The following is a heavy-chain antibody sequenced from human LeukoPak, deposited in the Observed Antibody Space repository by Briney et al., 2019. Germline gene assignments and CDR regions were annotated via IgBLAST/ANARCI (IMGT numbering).Heavy chain of an antibody. V-gene: IGHV4-59*01. CDR2: IYYSGST. Sequence: QASETLSLTCTVSGGYISGDYWSWIRQPPGKGLDWIGYIYYSGSTNYNPSLKSRVTISVDTSKNQYSLKLSSVTAADTAVYYCARATTGTTNWFDPWGKGTLVTVSS. CDR1: GGYISGDY. CDR3: ARATTGTTNWFDP. J-gene: IGHJ5*02. D-gene: IGHD1-1*01.